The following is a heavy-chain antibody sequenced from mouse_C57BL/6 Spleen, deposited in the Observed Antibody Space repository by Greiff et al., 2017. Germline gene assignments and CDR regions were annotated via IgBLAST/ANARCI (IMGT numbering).Heavy chain of an antibody. V-gene: IGHV5-17*01. CDR2: ISSGSSTI. CDR3: ANGRGFAY. Sequence: EVMLVESGGGLVKPGGSLKLSCAASGFTFSDYGMHWVRQAPEKGLEWVAYISSGSSTIYFADTVKGRFTISRDNAKNTLFLQMTSLRSEDTAMYYCANGRGFAYWGQGTLVTVSA. J-gene: IGHJ3*01. CDR1: GFTFSDYG.